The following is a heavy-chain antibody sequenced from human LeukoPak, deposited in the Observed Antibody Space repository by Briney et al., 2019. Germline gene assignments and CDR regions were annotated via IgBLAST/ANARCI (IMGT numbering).Heavy chain of an antibody. CDR2: IYYSGST. CDR3: ARDLIEGITMMPNWFDP. V-gene: IGHV4-39*07. J-gene: IGHJ5*02. Sequence: SETQSLTCTVSGGSISSSSYYWGCIRQPPGKGLECIGSIYYSGSTYYNPSLKSRVTISVDTSKNQFSLKLSSVTAADTAVYYCARDLIEGITMMPNWFDPWGQGTLVTVSS. CDR1: GGSISSSSYY. D-gene: IGHD3-22*01.